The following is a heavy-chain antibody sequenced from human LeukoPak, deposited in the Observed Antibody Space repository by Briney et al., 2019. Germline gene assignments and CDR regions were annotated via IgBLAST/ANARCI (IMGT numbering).Heavy chain of an antibody. Sequence: SETLSLTCTVSGGSISSYYWSWIRQPAGKGLEWIGRIYTSGSTNYNPSLKSRVTMSVDTSKNQFSLKLSSVTAADTAVYYCARAIGDSYDYVWGSYRSSDYWGQGTLVTVSS. CDR3: ARAIGDSYDYVWGSYRSSDY. CDR1: GGSISSYY. J-gene: IGHJ4*02. D-gene: IGHD3-16*02. CDR2: IYTSGST. V-gene: IGHV4-4*07.